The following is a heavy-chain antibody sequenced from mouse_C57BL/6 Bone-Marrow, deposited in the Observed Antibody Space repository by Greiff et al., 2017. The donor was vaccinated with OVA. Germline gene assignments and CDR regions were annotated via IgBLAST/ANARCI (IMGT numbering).Heavy chain of an antibody. CDR2: ISSGGSYT. J-gene: IGHJ3*01. Sequence: EVQVVESGGDLVTPGGSLKLSCAASGFTFSSYGMSWVRQTPDKRLEWVATISSGGSYTYYPDSVKGRFTISRDNAKHTLYLQMSSLKSEDTAMYYCARRSYGNSAWFAYWGQGTLVTVSA. D-gene: IGHD2-1*01. CDR1: GFTFSSYG. CDR3: ARRSYGNSAWFAY. V-gene: IGHV5-6*01.